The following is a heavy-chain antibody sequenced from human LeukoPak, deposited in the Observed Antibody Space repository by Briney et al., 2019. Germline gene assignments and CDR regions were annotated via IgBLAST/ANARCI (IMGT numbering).Heavy chain of an antibody. D-gene: IGHD2-2*01. CDR3: ARGGKGYCTTTSCLPYYIDY. Sequence: GRSLRLSCAASGFTFSTYPISWVRQAPGKGLEWLSYISSSSSTIYYADSVRGRFTISRDNAKNSLYLQMNSLRAEDTAVYYCARGGKGYCTTTSCLPYYIDYGGEGTLVTVYS. V-gene: IGHV3-48*01. J-gene: IGHJ4*02. CDR1: GFTFSTYP. CDR2: ISSSSSTI.